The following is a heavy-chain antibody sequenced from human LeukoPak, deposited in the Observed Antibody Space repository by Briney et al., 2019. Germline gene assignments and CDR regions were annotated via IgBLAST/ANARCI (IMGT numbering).Heavy chain of an antibody. CDR3: ARIGAAAGTFDY. CDR1: GFIFSSYW. Sequence: GGSLRLSCAASGFIFSSYWMHWVRQAPGKGLVWVSRINSDGSSTSYADSVKGRFTISRDNAKNTLYLQMNSLRAEDTAVYYCARIGAAAGTFDYWGQGTLVTVSS. J-gene: IGHJ4*02. V-gene: IGHV3-74*01. CDR2: INSDGSST. D-gene: IGHD6-13*01.